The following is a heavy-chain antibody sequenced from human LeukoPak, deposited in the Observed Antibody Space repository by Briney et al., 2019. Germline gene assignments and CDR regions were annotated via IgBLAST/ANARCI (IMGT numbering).Heavy chain of an antibody. CDR3: AKAVRYSTTWAAEYFHD. Sequence: PGGSLRLSCAASGFTFSSHAYAMSWVRQAPGKGLEWVSAITGDDSDTYYANSVKGRFTISRDDSKNTLHLQMNSLRAEDTAVYYCAKAVRYSTTWAAEYFHDWGQGTRVTVSS. V-gene: IGHV3-23*01. J-gene: IGHJ1*01. CDR1: GFTFSSHAYA. CDR2: ITGDDSDT. D-gene: IGHD6-13*01.